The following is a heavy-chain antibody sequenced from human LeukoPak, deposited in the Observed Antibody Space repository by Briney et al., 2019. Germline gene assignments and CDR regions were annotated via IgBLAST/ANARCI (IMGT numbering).Heavy chain of an antibody. CDR3: ARDHCSSTSCYYYGMDV. Sequence: GGSLRLSCAASGFTFSDYYMSWIRQAPGKGLEWVSYISSSGSTIYYADSVKGRFTISGDNAKNSLYLQMNSLRAEDTAVYYCARDHCSSTSCYYYGMDVWGQGTTVTVSS. CDR2: ISSSGSTI. J-gene: IGHJ6*02. D-gene: IGHD2-2*01. CDR1: GFTFSDYY. V-gene: IGHV3-11*01.